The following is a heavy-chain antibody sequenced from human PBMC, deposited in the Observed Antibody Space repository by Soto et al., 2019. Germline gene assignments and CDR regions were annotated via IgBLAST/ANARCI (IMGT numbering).Heavy chain of an antibody. V-gene: IGHV3-48*03. CDR3: ARSSGHFRPFDS. J-gene: IGHJ4*02. CDR2: ITSDSNTI. Sequence: ESGGGLVQPGESLRLSCAASGFTFSSSEMNWVRQAPGKGPEWVSHITSDSNTIYYADSVKGRFTISRDNAESSLYLQMNSLIAEYTAVYYCARSSGHFRPFDSWGQGTLVVVSS. D-gene: IGHD6-19*01. CDR1: GFTFSSSE.